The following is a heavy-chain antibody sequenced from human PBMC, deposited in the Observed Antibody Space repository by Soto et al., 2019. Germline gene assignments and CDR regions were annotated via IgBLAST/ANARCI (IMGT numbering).Heavy chain of an antibody. CDR1: GGSISSYY. D-gene: IGHD6-6*01. CDR2: IYYSGST. Sequence: SETLSLTCTVSGGSISSYYWSWIRQPPGKGLEWIGYIYYSGSTNYNPSLKSRVTISVDTSKNQFSLKLSSVTAADTAVYYCARGLIAARGLTAYWGKGPLVPVSS. J-gene: IGHJ4*02. V-gene: IGHV4-59*01. CDR3: ARGLIAARGLTAY.